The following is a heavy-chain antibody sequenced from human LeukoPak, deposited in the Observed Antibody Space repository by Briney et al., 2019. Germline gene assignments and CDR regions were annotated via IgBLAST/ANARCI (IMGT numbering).Heavy chain of an antibody. CDR3: ATLSSGYPSWFDP. CDR1: GGSIRSSSYY. D-gene: IGHD5-12*01. CDR2: IYYSGSS. V-gene: IGHV4-39*01. Sequence: SETLSLTCSVSGGSIRSSSYYWGWIRQPPGPGLEWIGTIYYSGSSYYNPSLESRVTISVDTSKNQFSLKLISVTAADTAVYYCATLSSGYPSWFDPWGQGTLVTVSS. J-gene: IGHJ5*02.